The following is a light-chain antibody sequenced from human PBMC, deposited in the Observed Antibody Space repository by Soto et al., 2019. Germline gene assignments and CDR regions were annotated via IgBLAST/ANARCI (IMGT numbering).Light chain of an antibody. CDR3: QQTYTTPFT. V-gene: IGKV1-39*01. CDR2: VGS. CDR1: QSISSY. J-gene: IGKJ4*01. Sequence: DIQMTQSPSSLSASVGDRVTITCRASQSISSYLSWYQQEPGKAPKRLIYVGSTLQSGVPSRFSGSGSGTDFTLTISSLQPEDFATYFCQQTYTTPFTFGGGTKVDIK.